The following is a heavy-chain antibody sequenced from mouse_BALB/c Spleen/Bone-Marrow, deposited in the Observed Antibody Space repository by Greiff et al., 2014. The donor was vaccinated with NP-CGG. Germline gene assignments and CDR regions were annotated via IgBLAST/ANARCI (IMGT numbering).Heavy chain of an antibody. CDR3: TRSEGMDY. J-gene: IGHJ4*01. V-gene: IGHV1-39*01. Sequence: VQLKESGPELVKPGTSVKISCKASGYSFTDFIMVWVKQSHGKSLEWIGNINPYSGTTTYNLKFKGKATLTVDKSSSTAYMQLSSLTSEDSAVYYCTRSEGMDYWGQGTSVTVSS. CDR1: GYSFTDFI. CDR2: INPYSGTT.